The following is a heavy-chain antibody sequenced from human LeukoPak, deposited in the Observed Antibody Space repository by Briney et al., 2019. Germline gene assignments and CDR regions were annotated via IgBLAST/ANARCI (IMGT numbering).Heavy chain of an antibody. Sequence: PGGSLRLSCAASGFTFRSYAMTWVRQAPGKGLDWVSNINTGGDRAYYADSVKGRFTISRDNSKNTLYLQMNSLRSEDTAVYYCARMSYYDRRGDNWFDPWGQGTLVIVSS. CDR3: ARMSYYDRRGDNWFDP. J-gene: IGHJ5*02. CDR1: GFTFRSYA. CDR2: INTGGDRA. D-gene: IGHD3-22*01. V-gene: IGHV3-23*01.